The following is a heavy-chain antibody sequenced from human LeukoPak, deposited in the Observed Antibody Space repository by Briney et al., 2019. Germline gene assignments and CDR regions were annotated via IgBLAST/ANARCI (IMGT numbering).Heavy chain of an antibody. CDR1: GGTFKNYA. CDR3: ARDRRGRYCSSISCYLGCFDP. D-gene: IGHD2-2*01. J-gene: IGHJ5*02. V-gene: IGHV1-69*01. Sequence: ASVKVSCKASGGTFKNYAISWVRQAPGQGLEWMGGIIPIFGTANYAQKFQGRVKITADESTSTAYMELSSLRSDDTAVYYCARDRRGRYCSSISCYLGCFDPWGQGTLVTVSS. CDR2: IIPIFGTA.